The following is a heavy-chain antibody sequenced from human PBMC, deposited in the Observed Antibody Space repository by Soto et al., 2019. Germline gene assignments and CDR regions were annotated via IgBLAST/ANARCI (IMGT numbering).Heavy chain of an antibody. CDR1: GFTFSGYA. CDR2: ISNDGTKR. CDR3: ARRRWELGPPDY. Sequence: QVQLVESGGGVVQPGRSLRLSCAASGFTFSGYAIHWVRQAPGEGLEWVAVISNDGTKRFYADSVKGRFTISRDNSRKTLFLQMDSLRAEDTALYYCARRRWELGPPDYWGQGTLVTVSS. V-gene: IGHV3-30*04. J-gene: IGHJ4*02. D-gene: IGHD1-26*01.